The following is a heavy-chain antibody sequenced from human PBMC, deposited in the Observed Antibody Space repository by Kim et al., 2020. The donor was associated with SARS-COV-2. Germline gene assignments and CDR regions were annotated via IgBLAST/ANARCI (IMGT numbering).Heavy chain of an antibody. J-gene: IGHJ4*02. D-gene: IGHD3-22*01. CDR3: AREKYYYDSSGYSPPSPPIA. CDR2: ISSSSSTI. V-gene: IGHV3-48*04. CDR1: GFTFSSYS. Sequence: GGSLRLSCAASGFTFSSYSMNWVRQAPGKGLEWVSYISSSSSTIYYADSVKGRFTISRDNAKNSLYLQMNSLRAEDTAVYYCAREKYYYDSSGYSPPSPPIAWGQGTLVTVSS.